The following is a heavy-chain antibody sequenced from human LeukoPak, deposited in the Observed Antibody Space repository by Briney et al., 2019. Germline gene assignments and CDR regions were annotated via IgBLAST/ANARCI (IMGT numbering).Heavy chain of an antibody. CDR1: GFTFSSYA. CDR2: ISSNGGST. J-gene: IGHJ4*02. CDR3: ARDHRSGSYYKPPDY. D-gene: IGHD3-10*01. V-gene: IGHV3-64*01. Sequence: PGGSLRLSCAASGFTFSSYAVHWVRQAPGKGLEYVSAISSNGGSTYYATSVKGRYTISRDNSKNTLYLQMGSLRAEDMAVYYCARDHRSGSYYKPPDYWGQGTLVTVSS.